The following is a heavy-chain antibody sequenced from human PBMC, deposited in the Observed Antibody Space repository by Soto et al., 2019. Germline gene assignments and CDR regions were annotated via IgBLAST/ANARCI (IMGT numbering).Heavy chain of an antibody. J-gene: IGHJ5*02. D-gene: IGHD3-22*01. CDR2: IYSGGST. CDR1: GFTVSSNY. Sequence: EVQLVESGGGLVQPGGSLRLSFAASGFTVSSNYMSWVRQAPGKGLEWVSVIYSGGSTYYADSVKGRFTISRDNSKNTLYLQMNSLRAEDTAVYYCARMGDSSGYSGCFDPWGQGTLVTVSS. V-gene: IGHV3-66*01. CDR3: ARMGDSSGYSGCFDP.